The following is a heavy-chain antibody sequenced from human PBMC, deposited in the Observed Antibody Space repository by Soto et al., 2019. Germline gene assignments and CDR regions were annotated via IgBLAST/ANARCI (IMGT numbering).Heavy chain of an antibody. CDR3: ARQLNGYDFWSGYYYYYYGMDV. CDR2: IYYSGST. Sequence: SETLSLTCTVSGGSISSSSYYWGWIRQPPGKGLEWFGSIYYSGSTYYNPSLKSRVTISEDTSKNQFSLKLSSVTAADTAVYYCARQLNGYDFWSGYYYYYYGMDVWGQGTTVTVSS. J-gene: IGHJ6*02. V-gene: IGHV4-39*01. D-gene: IGHD3-3*01. CDR1: GGSISSSSYY.